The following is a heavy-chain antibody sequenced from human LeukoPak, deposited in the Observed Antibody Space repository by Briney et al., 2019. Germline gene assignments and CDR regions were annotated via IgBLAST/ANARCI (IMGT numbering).Heavy chain of an antibody. CDR3: AKGIVGAPYYFDY. CDR1: GFTFDDYA. CDR2: ISWNSGSI. D-gene: IGHD1-26*01. J-gene: IGHJ4*02. V-gene: IGHV3-9*01. Sequence: GGSLRLSCAASGFTFDDYAMHWVRQAPGKGLEWVSGISWNSGSIGYADSVKGRFTISRDNAKNSLYLQMNSLRAEDTALYYCAKGIVGAPYYFDYWGQGTLVTVSS.